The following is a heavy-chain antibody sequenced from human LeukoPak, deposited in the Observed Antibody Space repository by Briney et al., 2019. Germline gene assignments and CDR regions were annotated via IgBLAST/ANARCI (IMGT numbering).Heavy chain of an antibody. CDR2: ISGSSDYI. CDR1: GFPFSTYS. D-gene: IGHD1-26*01. CDR3: ARDRPPSVKYVYYNWDV. V-gene: IGHV3-21*01. Sequence: GGSLRLSCAVSGFPFSTYSMNCVRQAPGKGLEWGCSISGSSDYIYYADSVKGRFTISSDNATNSLYLQILSLRAEDTAVYYCARDRPPSVKYVYYNWDVWGQGTTVTVSS. J-gene: IGHJ6*02.